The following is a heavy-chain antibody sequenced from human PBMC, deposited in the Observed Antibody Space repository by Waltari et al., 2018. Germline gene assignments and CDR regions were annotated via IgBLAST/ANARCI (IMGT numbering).Heavy chain of an antibody. J-gene: IGHJ4*02. CDR3: AGDLDGEQWPDFGY. Sequence: QVQLVQSGAEVKKPGSSVKVSCKASGGTFSSYTISWVRQAPGQGLEWMGRILPVLGIANYAQKVQSRVTITADKSTSTAYMELSSLRSEDTAVYYCAGDLDGEQWPDFGYWGQGTLVTVSS. CDR2: ILPVLGIA. V-gene: IGHV1-69*08. D-gene: IGHD6-19*01. CDR1: GGTFSSYT.